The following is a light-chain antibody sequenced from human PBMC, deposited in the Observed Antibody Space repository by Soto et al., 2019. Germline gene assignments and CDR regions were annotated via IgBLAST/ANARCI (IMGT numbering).Light chain of an antibody. CDR2: DAS. CDR1: QSVSSY. V-gene: IGKV3-11*01. J-gene: IGKJ5*01. Sequence: LTQSPATLSLSPGERATLSCRASQSVSSYLAWYQQKPGQAPRLLIYDASNRATGIPARFSGSGSGTDFTLTISSLEPEDFAVYYCQQRRFFVQGTRLEIK. CDR3: QQRRF.